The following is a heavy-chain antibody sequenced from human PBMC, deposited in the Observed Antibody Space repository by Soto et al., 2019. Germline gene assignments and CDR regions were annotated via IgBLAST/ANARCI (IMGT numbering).Heavy chain of an antibody. CDR1: GGSISSYY. Sequence: SETLSLTCTVSGGSISSYYWSWIRQPPGKGLEWIGYIYYSGSTYYNPSLKSRVTISVDTSKDQFSLKLSSVTAADTAFYYCARDFTDSSGPTLGMGVWGQGTTVTVSS. J-gene: IGHJ6*02. V-gene: IGHV4-59*12. CDR3: ARDFTDSSGPTLGMGV. CDR2: IYYSGST. D-gene: IGHD6-19*01.